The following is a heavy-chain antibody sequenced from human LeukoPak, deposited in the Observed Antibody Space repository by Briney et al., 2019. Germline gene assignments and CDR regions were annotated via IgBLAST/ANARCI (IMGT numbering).Heavy chain of an antibody. CDR1: GGSISPYY. Sequence: PSETLSLTCTVSGGSISPYYWTWIRQPPGKGLEWIGYIYYTGTTNYNPSLKSRVTISVDSSENQFSLKLSSVTAADTAVYYCARAGPRRDGNNLDYWGQGTLVAVSS. CDR3: ARAGPRRDGNNLDY. J-gene: IGHJ4*02. D-gene: IGHD5-24*01. V-gene: IGHV4-59*01. CDR2: IYYTGTT.